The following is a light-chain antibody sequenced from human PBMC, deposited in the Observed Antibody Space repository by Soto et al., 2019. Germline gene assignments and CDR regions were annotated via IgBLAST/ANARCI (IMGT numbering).Light chain of an antibody. J-gene: IGKJ3*01. V-gene: IGKV1-27*01. CDR1: QGIRNF. CDR2: AAS. CDR3: QRYSSVPV. Sequence: DIQMTQSPTSLSASVGDRVTITCRASQGIRNFVAWYQQKPGKAPKLLIYAASTLQSGVPSRFSGSGSGTDVTLTISSRQPEDVATYSCQRYSSVPVFGPGTKVEIK.